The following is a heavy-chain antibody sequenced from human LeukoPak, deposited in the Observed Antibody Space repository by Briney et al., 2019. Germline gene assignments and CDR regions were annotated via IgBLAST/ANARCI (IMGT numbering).Heavy chain of an antibody. V-gene: IGHV4-61*08. D-gene: IGHD1-26*01. Sequence: SETLPLTCTVSGASVGSAGYYWSWIRQPPGGGLEWIGYVYYIANTNYNPSLKSRVTMSVNPSKNQFSLKLNSVTAADTAMYYCARTQSQSGSYRYYFGYWGQGTLVTVSS. CDR2: VYYIANT. CDR3: ARTQSQSGSYRYYFGY. J-gene: IGHJ4*02. CDR1: GASVGSAGYY.